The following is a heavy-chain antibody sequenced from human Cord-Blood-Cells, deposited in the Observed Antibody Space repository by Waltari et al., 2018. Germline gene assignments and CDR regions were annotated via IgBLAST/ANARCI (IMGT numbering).Heavy chain of an antibody. J-gene: IGHJ4*02. V-gene: IGHV3-73*01. CDR2: IRSKANSYAT. CDR1: GFTFGGSS. D-gene: IGHD1-26*01. Sequence: EVQLVESGGGWVQPGGSLKLYCAASGFTFGGSSIHWVGQASGKGLEWVGRIRSKANSYATAYAASVKGRFTISRDDSKNTAYLQMNSLKTEDTAVYYCTTRPPSVVGATDYWGQGTLVTVSS. CDR3: TTRPPSVVGATDY.